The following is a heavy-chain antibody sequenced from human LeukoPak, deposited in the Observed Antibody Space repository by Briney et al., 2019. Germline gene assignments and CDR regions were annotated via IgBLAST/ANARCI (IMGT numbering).Heavy chain of an antibody. Sequence: SQTLSLTCTVSGGSISSGGYYWSWIRQHPGKGLEWIGYIYYSGSTYCNPSLKSRVTISVDTSKNQFSLKLSSVTAADTAVYYCARAGYSQVLAFDIWGQGTMVTVSS. J-gene: IGHJ3*02. CDR3: ARAGYSQVLAFDI. D-gene: IGHD5-18*01. CDR1: GGSISSGGYY. V-gene: IGHV4-31*03. CDR2: IYYSGST.